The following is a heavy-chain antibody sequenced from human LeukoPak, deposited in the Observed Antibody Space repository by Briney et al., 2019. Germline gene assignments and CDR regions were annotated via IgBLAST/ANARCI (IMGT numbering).Heavy chain of an antibody. CDR2: ISYDGSYK. CDR3: ARGARKGDDYGGFFDY. Sequence: GGSLRLSCAASGFTFNKYAIHWVRQAPGKGLEWVTVISYDGSYKDYPDSVKGRFTISRDNSKNTLYLQMNSLRPEDTAVYYCARGARKGDDYGGFFDYWGQGTLVTVSS. CDR1: GFTFNKYA. D-gene: IGHD4-23*01. J-gene: IGHJ4*02. V-gene: IGHV3-30*04.